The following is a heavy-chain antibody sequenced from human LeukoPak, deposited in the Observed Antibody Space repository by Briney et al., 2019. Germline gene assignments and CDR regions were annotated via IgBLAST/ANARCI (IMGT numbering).Heavy chain of an antibody. J-gene: IGHJ4*02. CDR2: ITNGGGTT. V-gene: IGHV3-23*01. Sequence: WGSLRLSCAASGFTFSSNSMNWVRQAPGKGLEWVSVITNGGGTTYYADSVKGRFTISRDNSKNMLYLQMNSLRAEDTAVYYCAKDWGYGSGTYYPHWGQGTLVTVSS. D-gene: IGHD3-10*01. CDR1: GFTFSSNS. CDR3: AKDWGYGSGTYYPH.